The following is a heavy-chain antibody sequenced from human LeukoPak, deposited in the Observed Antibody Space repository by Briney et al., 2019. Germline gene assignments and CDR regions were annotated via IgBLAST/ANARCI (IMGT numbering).Heavy chain of an antibody. CDR2: IIPIFGIA. D-gene: IGHD4-11*01. V-gene: IGHV1-69*04. CDR3: AREVVTTNRNWFDP. J-gene: IGHJ5*02. CDR1: GGTFSSYA. Sequence: GASVKVSCKASGGTFSSYAISWVRQAPGQGLEWMGRIIPIFGIANYAQKFQGRVTITADKSTSTAYTELSSLRSEDTAVYYCAREVVTTNRNWFDPWGQGTLVTVSS.